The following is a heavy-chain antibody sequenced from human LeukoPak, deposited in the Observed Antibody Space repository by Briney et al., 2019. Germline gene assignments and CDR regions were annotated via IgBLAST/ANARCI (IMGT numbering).Heavy chain of an antibody. CDR3: ARAPQDYSITSFVDY. J-gene: IGHJ4*02. CDR2: ISSNGGST. V-gene: IGHV3-64*01. Sequence: GGSLRLSCAASGFTFSSYAMHWVRQAPGKGLEYGSAISSNGGSTYYANSVKGRFTISRDNSKNTLYLQMGSLRAEDMAVYYCARAPQDYSITSFVDYCGQGTLVTVSS. D-gene: IGHD4-11*01. CDR1: GFTFSSYA.